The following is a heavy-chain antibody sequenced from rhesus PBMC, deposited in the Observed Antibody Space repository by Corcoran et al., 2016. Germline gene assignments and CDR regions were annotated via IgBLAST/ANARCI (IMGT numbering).Heavy chain of an antibody. V-gene: IGHV1-111*02. D-gene: IGHD6-31*01. CDR2: VDPENGEA. J-gene: IGHJ3*01. CDR1: GYTFTDYY. CDR3: ATGGAAGNRVAGDAFDF. Sequence: EVQLVQSGAEVKKPGASVKISCKASGYTFTDYYLHWVRQAPGKGLEWMGRVDPENGEAIHAQKFQDRVPITAGPSTDPAYMELSSLRSEDTAVYYCATGGAAGNRVAGDAFDFWGQGLRVTVSS.